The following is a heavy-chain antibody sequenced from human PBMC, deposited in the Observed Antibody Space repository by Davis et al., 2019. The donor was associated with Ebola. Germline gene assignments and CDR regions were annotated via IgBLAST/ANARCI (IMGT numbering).Heavy chain of an antibody. J-gene: IGHJ6*02. CDR1: GYIFSNND. Sequence: AASVKVSCKASGYIFSNNDINWVRQATGQGLEWMGWMNPDSGNTGYASKFQGRVTMTRNNSITTAYMELSSLTSEDTAVYYCARKNAMDVWGQGTTVTVSS. CDR2: MNPDSGNT. CDR3: ARKNAMDV. V-gene: IGHV1-8*02.